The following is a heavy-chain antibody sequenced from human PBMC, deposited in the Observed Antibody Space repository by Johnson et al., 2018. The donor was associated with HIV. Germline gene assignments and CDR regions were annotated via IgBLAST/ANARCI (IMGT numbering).Heavy chain of an antibody. CDR2: ISGSGAST. CDR3: ARESDSSGYYSDAFDI. J-gene: IGHJ3*02. Sequence: VQLVESGGGLVQPGGSLRLSCAASGFTFSSYDMHWVRQAPGKGLEWVSAISGSGASTYYADSVKGRFTISRDNSKNTLYLQMNSLRAEDTAVYYCARESDSSGYYSDAFDIWGQGTMVTVSS. CDR1: GFTFSSYD. V-gene: IGHV3-23*04. D-gene: IGHD3-22*01.